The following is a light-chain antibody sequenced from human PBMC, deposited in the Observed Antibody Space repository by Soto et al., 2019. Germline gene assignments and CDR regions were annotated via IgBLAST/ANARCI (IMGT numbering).Light chain of an antibody. CDR3: QQYGSSPQT. V-gene: IGKV3-20*01. J-gene: IGKJ1*01. CDR2: GAS. CDR1: QYVSVRF. Sequence: VSTQSPGTLSLSTGESATLSCRASQYVSVRFLAWYQQKPGQAPRLLIYGASDRATGIPDRFTGSGSGTDFTLTINRLEPEDFAVYFCQQYGSSPQTFGHGTKVDIK.